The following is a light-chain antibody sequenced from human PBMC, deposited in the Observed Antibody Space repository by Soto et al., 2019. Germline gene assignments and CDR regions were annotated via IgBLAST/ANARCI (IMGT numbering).Light chain of an antibody. V-gene: IGKV3-15*01. CDR3: QQYNKWPPYT. J-gene: IGKJ2*01. Sequence: EIVMTQSPANLSVSPGERATLSCRASQSISSNLAWYQQKPGQGPRLLIYGASPRATGIPARFSGSGSGTEFTLTISSLQSEDFAVYYCQQYNKWPPYTFGQGTKLEIK. CDR2: GAS. CDR1: QSISSN.